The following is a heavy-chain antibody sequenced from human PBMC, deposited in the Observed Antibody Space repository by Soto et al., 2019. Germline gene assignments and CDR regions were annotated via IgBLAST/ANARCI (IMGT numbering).Heavy chain of an antibody. CDR3: ARELGDYDFWSCYWSNLED. V-gene: IGHV1-18*01. CDR2: ISAYNGNT. J-gene: IGHJ4*02. Sequence: ASVKVSCKASGYTFTSYGISWVRQAPGQGLEWMGWISAYNGNTNYAQKLQGRVTMTTDTSTSTAYMELRSLRSDDTAVYYCARELGDYDFWSCYWSNLEDWGQGTLVSVSS. CDR1: GYTFTSYG. D-gene: IGHD3-3*01.